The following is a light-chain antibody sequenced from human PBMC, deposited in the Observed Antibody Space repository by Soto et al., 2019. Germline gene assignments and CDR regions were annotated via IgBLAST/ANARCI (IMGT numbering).Light chain of an antibody. V-gene: IGKV4-1*01. Sequence: DFVMTQSPDSLAVSLGERATINCKSSQSVLYSPGNRNFLAWYQQKAGQPPKLIIYRASSRASGVPDRISGSGSRTDFPLTISSLQAEDGAVYYCQQYYSLPYTFGQGTKLEIK. J-gene: IGKJ2*01. CDR3: QQYYSLPYT. CDR1: QSVLYSPGNRNF. CDR2: RAS.